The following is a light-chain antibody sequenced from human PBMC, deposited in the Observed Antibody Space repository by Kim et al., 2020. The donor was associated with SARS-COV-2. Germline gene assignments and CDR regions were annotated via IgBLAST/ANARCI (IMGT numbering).Light chain of an antibody. J-gene: IGKJ2*01. CDR2: KAS. V-gene: IGKV1-5*03. CDR3: QQYNTYSQYT. CDR1: QSIGTY. Sequence: DIQMTQSPSTLSASVGDRVTITCRASQSIGTYLAWYQQKPGKAPNLLIYKASNLESGVPSRFSGSGSGTEFTLTISSLQPDDFATYYCQQYNTYSQYTFGQGTKLEI.